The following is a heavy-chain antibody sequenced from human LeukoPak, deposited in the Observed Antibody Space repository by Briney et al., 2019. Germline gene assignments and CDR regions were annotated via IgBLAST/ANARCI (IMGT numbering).Heavy chain of an antibody. CDR3: AREMEFLVVVVPAAISTGFLGY. J-gene: IGHJ4*02. D-gene: IGHD2-2*02. V-gene: IGHV1-2*02. CDR2: INPNSGGT. Sequence: ASVKVSCKASGYTFTSYDINWVRQAPGQGLEWMGWINPNSGGTNYAQKFQGRVTMTRDTSISTAYMELSRLRSDDTAVYYCAREMEFLVVVVPAAISTGFLGYWGQGTLVTVSS. CDR1: GYTFTSYD.